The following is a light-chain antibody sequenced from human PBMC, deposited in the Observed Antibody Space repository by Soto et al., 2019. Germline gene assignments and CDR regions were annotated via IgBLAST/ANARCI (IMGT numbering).Light chain of an antibody. J-gene: IGKJ3*01. CDR2: GAS. Sequence: EIVLTQSPGTLSLSPGERVTLSCRASQSVTRSFLAWYQQKPGQAPRLLIYGASSMATGIPDRFSGSGSGTDFTLTISRLEPEDFAVYYCHQYCSSPQAFGPGTKVDIK. CDR1: QSVTRSF. CDR3: HQYCSSPQA. V-gene: IGKV3-20*01.